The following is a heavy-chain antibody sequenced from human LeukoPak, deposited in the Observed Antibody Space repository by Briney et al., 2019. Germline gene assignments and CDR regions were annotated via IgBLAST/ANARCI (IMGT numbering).Heavy chain of an antibody. Sequence: SGPTLVNLTQTLTLTCSFSGFSLSTPGVGVGWIRQPPGKALEWLALIYWDDDKLYSPSLRSRLTITKDTSKNQVVLTMTNMDPVDTATYYCAHTLGYCSRSSCPEGSDAFDIWGQGTMVTASS. CDR1: GFSLSTPGVG. V-gene: IGHV2-5*02. CDR3: AHTLGYCSRSSCPEGSDAFDI. J-gene: IGHJ3*02. CDR2: IYWDDDK. D-gene: IGHD2-2*01.